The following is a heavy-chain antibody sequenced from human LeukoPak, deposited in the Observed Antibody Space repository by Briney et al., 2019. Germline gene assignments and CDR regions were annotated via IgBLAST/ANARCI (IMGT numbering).Heavy chain of an antibody. CDR2: INHSGST. J-gene: IGHJ6*02. Sequence: SETLSLTCAVYGGSFSGYYWSWIRQPPGKGLEWIGEINHSGSTNYNPSLKSRVTISVDTSKNQFSLKLSSVTAADTAVYYCARLTSSGWYFRHGMDVWGQGTTATVSS. V-gene: IGHV4-34*01. D-gene: IGHD6-19*01. CDR1: GGSFSGYY. CDR3: ARLTSSGWYFRHGMDV.